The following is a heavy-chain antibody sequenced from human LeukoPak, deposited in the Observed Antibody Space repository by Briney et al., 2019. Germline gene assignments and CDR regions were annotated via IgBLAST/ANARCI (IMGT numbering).Heavy chain of an antibody. CDR1: GFTFSSYA. D-gene: IGHD6-19*01. Sequence: GGSLRLSCAASGFTFSSYAMSWVRQAPGKGLEWVSAISGSGGSTYYADSVKGRFTISRDNSKNTLYLQMNSLRAEDTAVYYCARAEKVAVAGMGYYFDYWGQGTLVTVSS. J-gene: IGHJ4*02. V-gene: IGHV3-23*01. CDR3: ARAEKVAVAGMGYYFDY. CDR2: ISGSGGST.